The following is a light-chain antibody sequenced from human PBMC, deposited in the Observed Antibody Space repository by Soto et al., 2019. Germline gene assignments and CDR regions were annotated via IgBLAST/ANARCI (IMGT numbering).Light chain of an antibody. CDR3: QQYNNWWT. V-gene: IGKV3-15*01. CDR2: GAS. J-gene: IGKJ1*01. Sequence: EIVMTQYPATLTVSPGERATLSCRASQSVSNNLAWYQKKPGQASRLLIYGASTRATGIPARFSGSESGTEFTLTISSLQSEDFAFYYCQQYNNWWTFGQGTRVDI. CDR1: QSVSNN.